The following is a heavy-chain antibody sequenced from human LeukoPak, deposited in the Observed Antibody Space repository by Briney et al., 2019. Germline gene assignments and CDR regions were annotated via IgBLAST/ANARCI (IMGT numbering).Heavy chain of an antibody. CDR2: IRYDGSNK. CDR3: AKNEYSSSSGAFDI. J-gene: IGHJ3*02. CDR1: GFTFSSYG. D-gene: IGHD6-6*01. V-gene: IGHV3-30*02. Sequence: GGSLRLSCAASGFTFSSYGMHWVRQAPGKGLEWVAFIRYDGSNKYYADSVKGRFTISRDNSKNTLYLQMNSLRAEDTAVYYCAKNEYSSSSGAFDIWGQGTTVTVSS.